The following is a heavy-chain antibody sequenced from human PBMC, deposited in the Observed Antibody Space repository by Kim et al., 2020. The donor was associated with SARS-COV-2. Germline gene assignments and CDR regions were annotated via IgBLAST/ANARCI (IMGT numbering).Heavy chain of an antibody. CDR3: AMGQGA. D-gene: IGHD1-26*01. V-gene: IGHV3-7*05. CDR1: GFTFSNSW. J-gene: IGHJ5*02. CDR2: INEDGSVK. Sequence: GGSLRLSCGASGFTFSNSWMTWVRQTPGRGLDWVAHINEDGSVKYYVDSVKGRFTISRDNAKHSVYLQMNSLRAEDTAVYYCAMGQGAWGQGTLVTVSS.